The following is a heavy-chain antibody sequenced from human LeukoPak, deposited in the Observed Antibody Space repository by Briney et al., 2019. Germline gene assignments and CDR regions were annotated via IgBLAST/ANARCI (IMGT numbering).Heavy chain of an antibody. CDR3: ARGRINYYDSSGYFIDY. CDR2: IYYSGST. J-gene: IGHJ4*02. Sequence: SETLSLTCTVSGGSISSSSYYWGWIRQPPGKGLEWIGSIYYSGSTYYNPSLKSRVTISVDTSKNQFSLKLSSVTAADTAVYYCARGRINYYDSSGYFIDYWGQGTLVTVSS. D-gene: IGHD3-22*01. CDR1: GGSISSSSYY. V-gene: IGHV4-39*07.